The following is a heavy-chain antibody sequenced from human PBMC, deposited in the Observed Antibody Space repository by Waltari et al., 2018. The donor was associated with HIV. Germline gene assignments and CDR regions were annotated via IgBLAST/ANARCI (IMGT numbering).Heavy chain of an antibody. CDR2: INPSGGST. CDR3: ARGGVGSVPGAVSFDY. J-gene: IGHJ4*02. V-gene: IGHV1-46*01. D-gene: IGHD3-16*02. Sequence: QVQLVQSGAEVKKPGASVKVSCKASGYTFTSYYMHWVRQAPGQGLEWMGIINPSGGSTSYAQKFQGRVTMTRDTSTSTVYMELSSLRSEDTAVYYCARGGVGSVPGAVSFDYWGQGTLVTVSS. CDR1: GYTFTSYY.